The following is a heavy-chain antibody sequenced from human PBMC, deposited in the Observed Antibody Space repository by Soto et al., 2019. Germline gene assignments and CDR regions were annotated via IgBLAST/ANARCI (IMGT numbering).Heavy chain of an antibody. CDR2: IIPIFGTA. CDR1: GGTFSSYA. D-gene: IGHD2-2*01. Sequence: QVQLVQSGAEVKKPGSSVKVSCKASGGTFSSYAISWVRQAPGQGLEWMGGIIPIFGTANYAQKFQGRVTITADESTSTAYMELSSLRSEDSDVYYCAMARSKYQLLSQREEDYWGQGTLVTVSS. CDR3: AMARSKYQLLSQREEDY. V-gene: IGHV1-69*01. J-gene: IGHJ4*02.